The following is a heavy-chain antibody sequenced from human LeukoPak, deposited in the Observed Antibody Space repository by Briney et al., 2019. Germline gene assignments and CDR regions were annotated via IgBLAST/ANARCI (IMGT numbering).Heavy chain of an antibody. CDR3: AKVRLWQKDAFDI. CDR2: ISGSGGST. V-gene: IGHV3-23*01. Sequence: GGSLRLSCAASGFTFSSYAMSWVRQAPEKGLEWVSAISGSGGSTYYADSVKGRFTISRDNSKNTLYLQMNSLRAEDTAVYYCAKVRLWQKDAFDIWGQGTMVTVSS. CDR1: GFTFSSYA. J-gene: IGHJ3*02. D-gene: IGHD4/OR15-4a*01.